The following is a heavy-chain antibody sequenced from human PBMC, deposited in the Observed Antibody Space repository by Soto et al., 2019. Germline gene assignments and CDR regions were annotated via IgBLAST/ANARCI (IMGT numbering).Heavy chain of an antibody. CDR3: ASPGGRSYHPKSDY. Sequence: QVQLVQSGAEVKKPGSSVKVSCKASGSTFSSYAISWVRQAPGQGLEWMGGIIPIFGTANYAQKFQGRVTITADESTSTAYMELSSLRSEDTAVYYCASPGGRSYHPKSDYWGQGTLVTVSS. CDR1: GSTFSSYA. CDR2: IIPIFGTA. J-gene: IGHJ4*02. D-gene: IGHD1-26*01. V-gene: IGHV1-69*01.